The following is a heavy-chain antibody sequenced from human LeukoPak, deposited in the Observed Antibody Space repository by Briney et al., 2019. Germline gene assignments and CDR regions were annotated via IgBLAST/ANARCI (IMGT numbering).Heavy chain of an antibody. Sequence: GESLKISCKGSGYSFTSYWIAWVRQMPEKGLEWMGIIYPRDSDIRYNPPFQGQVTISADKSISTAYLRWSSLKASDTAMYYCARMIGLGEVSPYFDYWGQGTLVTVSS. V-gene: IGHV5-51*01. CDR3: ARMIGLGEVSPYFDY. CDR2: IYPRDSDI. CDR1: GYSFTSYW. D-gene: IGHD3-16*02. J-gene: IGHJ4*02.